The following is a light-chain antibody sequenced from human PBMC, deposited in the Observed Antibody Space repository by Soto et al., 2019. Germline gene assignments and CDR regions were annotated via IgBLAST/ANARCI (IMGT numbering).Light chain of an antibody. CDR3: SSYTSSSTLYV. V-gene: IGLV2-14*01. CDR2: DVS. J-gene: IGLJ1*01. Sequence: SVVSQPASASGSPRQSSTISSTGNSSDFGGYNYVSWYQQHPGKAPKLMIYDVSNRPSGVSNRFSGSKSGNTASLTISGLQAEDEADYYCSSYTSSSTLYVFGTGTKVTVL. CDR1: SSDFGGYNY.